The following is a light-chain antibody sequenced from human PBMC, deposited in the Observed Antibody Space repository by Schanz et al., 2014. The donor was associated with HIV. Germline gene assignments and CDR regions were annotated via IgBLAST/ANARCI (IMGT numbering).Light chain of an antibody. CDR1: TSDIGNHDF. CDR3: AAWNDSSWV. J-gene: IGLJ3*02. Sequence: QSALTQPPSASGSPGQSVTISCTGTTSDIGNHDFVSWYQQHPGKAPKLMIYDVTKRPSGVPDRFSGSKSGTSASLAITGLQAEDEADYYCAAWNDSSWVFGGGTKLTVL. CDR2: DVT. V-gene: IGLV2-8*01.